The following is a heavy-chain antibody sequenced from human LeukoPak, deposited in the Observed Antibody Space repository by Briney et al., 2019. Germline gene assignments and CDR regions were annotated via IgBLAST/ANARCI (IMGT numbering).Heavy chain of an antibody. J-gene: IGHJ6*03. CDR3: PRGVEMATIGNYYYYMDV. Sequence: PSETLSLTCTVSGGSMRSYYWNWIRQPPGKGLEWIGYFYYSGSTNYNPSLKSRVTISVDTSKKQFSLKLSSGTAADTAVYYCPRGVEMATIGNYYYYMDVWGKGTTVTVSS. CDR2: FYYSGST. CDR1: GGSMRSYY. V-gene: IGHV4-59*08. D-gene: IGHD5-24*01.